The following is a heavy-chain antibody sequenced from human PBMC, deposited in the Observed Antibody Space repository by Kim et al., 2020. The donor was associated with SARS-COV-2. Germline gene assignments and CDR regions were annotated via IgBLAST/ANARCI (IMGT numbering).Heavy chain of an antibody. CDR2: ISYDGSNK. J-gene: IGHJ6*03. CDR3: AKDEGDSSGWYPYYYYYMDV. V-gene: IGHV3-30*18. Sequence: GGSLRLSCAASGFTFSSYGMHWVRQAPGKGLEWVAVISYDGSNKYYADSVKGRFTISRDNSKNTLYLQMNSLRAEDTAVYYCAKDEGDSSGWYPYYYYYMDVCAKATTVTVSS. D-gene: IGHD6-19*01. CDR1: GFTFSSYG.